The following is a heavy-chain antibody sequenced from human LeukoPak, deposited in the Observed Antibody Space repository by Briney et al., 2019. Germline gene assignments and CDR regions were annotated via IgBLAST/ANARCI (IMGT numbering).Heavy chain of an antibody. D-gene: IGHD3-9*01. Sequence: GGSLRLSCAASGFTFSNYAMTWVRQAPGKGLEWVSVISGSGATTYYADSVKGRFTISRDNSKNTLYLQMNSLRAEDTAVYYCGGALRYFAFDYWGQGTLVTVSS. J-gene: IGHJ4*02. V-gene: IGHV3-23*01. CDR3: GGALRYFAFDY. CDR1: GFTFSNYA. CDR2: ISGSGATT.